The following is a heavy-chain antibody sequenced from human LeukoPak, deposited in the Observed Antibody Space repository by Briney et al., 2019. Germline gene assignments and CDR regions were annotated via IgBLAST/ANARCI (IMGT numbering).Heavy chain of an antibody. J-gene: IGHJ5*02. Sequence: SETLSLTCTVSGGSISSSGYYWGWIRQPPGKGLEWIGSIYYSGSTYYNPSLKSRVTISVDTSKNQFSLKLSSVTAADTAVYYCARQVTVEMATIIRFDPWGQGTLVTVSS. CDR1: GGSISSSGYY. CDR2: IYYSGST. D-gene: IGHD5-24*01. V-gene: IGHV4-39*01. CDR3: ARQVTVEMATIIRFDP.